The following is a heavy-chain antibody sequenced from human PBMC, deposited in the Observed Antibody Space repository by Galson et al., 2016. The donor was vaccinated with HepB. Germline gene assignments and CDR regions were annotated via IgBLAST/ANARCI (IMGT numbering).Heavy chain of an antibody. CDR1: GFSFSGYG. Sequence: SLRLSCAASGFSFSGYGMHWVRQAPGKGLEWVAVISFDGGNKYYADSVKGRFTISRDNSKNTLYLQMNSLRTEDTAVYYCAREDDYGANSGTLDYWGQGTLVAVSS. V-gene: IGHV3-30*03. CDR2: ISFDGGNK. D-gene: IGHD4-23*01. J-gene: IGHJ4*02. CDR3: AREDDYGANSGTLDY.